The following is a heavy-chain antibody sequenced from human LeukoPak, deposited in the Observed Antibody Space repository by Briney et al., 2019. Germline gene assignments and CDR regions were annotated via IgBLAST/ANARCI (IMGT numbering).Heavy chain of an antibody. Sequence: PSDTLSLTCTVSGFSVSSFFWSWIRQPPGKGLEFTGYINNRGGTNINPSLASRVTISLVTPQNQFHLRLQSVTAADTAVYYCARLSGGGGNLLDSWGQGALLTVSS. V-gene: IGHV4-59*08. CDR3: ARLSGGGGNLLDS. J-gene: IGHJ4*02. CDR1: GFSVSSFF. CDR2: INNRGGT. D-gene: IGHD4-23*01.